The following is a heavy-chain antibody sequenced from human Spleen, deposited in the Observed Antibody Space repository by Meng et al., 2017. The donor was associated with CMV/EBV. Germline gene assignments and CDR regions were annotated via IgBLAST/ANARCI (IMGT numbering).Heavy chain of an antibody. CDR3: ARAGAALSDFAY. D-gene: IGHD6-6*01. V-gene: IGHV1-8*02. J-gene: IGHJ4*02. Sequence: ASVKVSCKTSGGTLSGFGVSWVRQATGQGLGWMGWMNPNSGNTGYAQKFQGRVTMTRVTSTSTVYMELSSLRSEDTAVYYCARAGAALSDFAYWGQGTLVTVSS. CDR1: GGTLSGFG. CDR2: MNPNSGNT.